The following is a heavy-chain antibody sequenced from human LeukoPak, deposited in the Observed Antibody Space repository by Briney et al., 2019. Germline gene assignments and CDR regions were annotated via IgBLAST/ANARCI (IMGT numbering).Heavy chain of an antibody. D-gene: IGHD2-2*01. CDR3: ARDVCTSTSCYFDY. Sequence: GRSLRLSCAASGFTFSSYGMHWVRQAPGKGLEWVAVIWYDGSNKYYADSVKGRFTISRDDSKNTLYVQMNSLRAEDTAVYYCARDVCTSTSCYFDYWGQGTLVTVSS. V-gene: IGHV3-33*01. J-gene: IGHJ4*02. CDR1: GFTFSSYG. CDR2: IWYDGSNK.